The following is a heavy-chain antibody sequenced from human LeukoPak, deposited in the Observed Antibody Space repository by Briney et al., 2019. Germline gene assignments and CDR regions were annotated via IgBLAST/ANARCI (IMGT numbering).Heavy chain of an antibody. CDR2: IYSGGST. CDR3: ARVRGGEKPYYYYYMDV. Sequence: GGPLRLSCAASGFTVSSNYMSWVRQAPGKGLEWVSVIYSGGSTYYADSVKGRFTISRDDSKNTLYLQMNSLRAEDTAVYYCARVRGGEKPYYYYYMDVWGKGTTVTVSS. J-gene: IGHJ6*03. V-gene: IGHV3-53*01. CDR1: GFTVSSNY. D-gene: IGHD3-16*01.